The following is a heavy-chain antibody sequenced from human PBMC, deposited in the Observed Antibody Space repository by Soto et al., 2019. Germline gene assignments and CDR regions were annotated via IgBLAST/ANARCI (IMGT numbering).Heavy chain of an antibody. Sequence: GGSLRLSCAASGFTFSSYAMHWVRQAPGKGLEWVAVISYDGSNKYYADSVKGRFTISRDNSKNTLYLQMNSLRAEDTAVYYCATGVLDIVLLPAATDPWFDPWGQGTLVTVSS. CDR3: ATGVLDIVLLPAATDPWFDP. J-gene: IGHJ5*02. CDR1: GFTFSSYA. CDR2: ISYDGSNK. V-gene: IGHV3-30-3*01. D-gene: IGHD2-2*03.